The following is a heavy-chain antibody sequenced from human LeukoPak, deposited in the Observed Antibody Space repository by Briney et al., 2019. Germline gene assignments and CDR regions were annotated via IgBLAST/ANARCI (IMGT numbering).Heavy chain of an antibody. V-gene: IGHV3-23*01. J-gene: IGHJ5*02. CDR2: ISGSGDST. CDR3: AKGTRYAIRPPGFDP. D-gene: IGHD2-2*01. Sequence: GGSLRLSCAASGFTFSSYAMNWVRQAPGKGLEWVSGISGSGDSTNYADSVKGRFTISRDNSKNTLYQQMNSLRAEDTAVYYCAKGTRYAIRPPGFDPWGQGTLVTVSS. CDR1: GFTFSSYA.